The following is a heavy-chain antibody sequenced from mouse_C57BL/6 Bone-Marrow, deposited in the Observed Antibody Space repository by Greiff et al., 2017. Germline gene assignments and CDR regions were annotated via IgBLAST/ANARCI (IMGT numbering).Heavy chain of an antibody. CDR2: IYPGSGNT. CDR1: GYTFTDYY. Sequence: QVQLQQSGAELVRPGASVKLSFKASGYTFTDYYIHWVKQRPGQGLEWIARIYPGSGNTYYNEKFKGKATLTAEKSSSTAYMQLSSLTSEDSAVYFCARGDYGSSYWYFDVWGTGTTVTVSS. V-gene: IGHV1-76*01. D-gene: IGHD1-1*01. J-gene: IGHJ1*03. CDR3: ARGDYGSSYWYFDV.